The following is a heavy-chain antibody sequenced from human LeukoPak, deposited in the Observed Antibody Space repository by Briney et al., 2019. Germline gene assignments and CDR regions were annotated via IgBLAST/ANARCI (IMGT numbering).Heavy chain of an antibody. D-gene: IGHD6-25*01. CDR1: GFTFSSYAM. CDR3: ARRPLPAPNAFDI. CDR2: MDHSGST. J-gene: IGHJ3*02. Sequence: PGGSLRLSCAASGFTFSSYAMSWVRQAPGKGLEWIGEMDHSGSTSYTPSLKSGVTISVDKSKTQFSLKLSSVTAADMAVYYCARRPLPAPNAFDIWGQGTMVTVSS. V-gene: IGHV4-4*02.